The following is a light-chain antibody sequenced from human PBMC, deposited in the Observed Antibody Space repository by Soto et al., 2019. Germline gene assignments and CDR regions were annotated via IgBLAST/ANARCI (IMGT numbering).Light chain of an antibody. CDR1: QDISNS. V-gene: IGKV1-8*01. J-gene: IGKJ3*01. CDR3: QQYYSYPPSFT. CDR2: FAS. Sequence: AIRMTQSPSSFSASTGDRVTITCRASQDISNSLAWYQQKPGKAPNLLIYFASTLQSGVPSRFSGSGSGTDFTLTISGLQSEDFATYYCQQYYSYPPSFTFGPGTKVEI.